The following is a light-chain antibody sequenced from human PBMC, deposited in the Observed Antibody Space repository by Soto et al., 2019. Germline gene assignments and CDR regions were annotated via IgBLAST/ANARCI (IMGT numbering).Light chain of an antibody. J-gene: IGLJ2*01. Sequence: QSVLTQPPSASGTPGQRVTISCSGSSSNIGRNTVNWYQQLPGTAPKLVIYSNNQRPSGVPDRFSGATSGTSASLATSGLQSEDEAHYYCAAWDDSLNVIFGGGTKVTVL. CDR2: SNN. CDR3: AAWDDSLNVI. CDR1: SSNIGRNT. V-gene: IGLV1-44*01.